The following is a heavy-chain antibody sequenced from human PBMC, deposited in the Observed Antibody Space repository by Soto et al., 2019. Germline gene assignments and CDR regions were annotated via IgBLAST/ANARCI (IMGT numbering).Heavy chain of an antibody. CDR1: GLTFSISW. J-gene: IGHJ3*02. V-gene: IGHV3-7*01. CDR2: INPAGNVQ. Sequence: VQLVESGGGLVQPGESLRLSCTASGLTFSISWMTWVRQAPGEGLEWVSNINPAGNVQHYADSVKERFTISRDNAKNSLFLQMSGLRVEDTAVYYCATANTPYAFDMWGHETMVTVSS. CDR3: ATANTPYAFDM.